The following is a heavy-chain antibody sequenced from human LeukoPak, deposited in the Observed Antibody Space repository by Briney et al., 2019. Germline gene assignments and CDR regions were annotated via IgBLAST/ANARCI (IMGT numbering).Heavy chain of an antibody. J-gene: IGHJ4*02. CDR2: ISWNGGST. V-gene: IGHV3-43*01. CDR3: AKGVVVTAGPIDY. CDR1: GFTFDDYT. Sequence: GGSLRLSCAASGFTFDDYTMHWVRQAPRKGLEWVSLISWNGGSTYYADSVKGRFTISRDNSKNSLYLQMNSLRTEDTALYYCAKGVVVTAGPIDYWGQGTLVTVSS. D-gene: IGHD2-21*02.